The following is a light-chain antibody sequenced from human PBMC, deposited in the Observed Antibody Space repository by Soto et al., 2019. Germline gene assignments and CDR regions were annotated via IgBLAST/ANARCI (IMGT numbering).Light chain of an antibody. CDR1: QSVSSSY. CDR2: DAS. V-gene: IGKV3D-20*01. J-gene: IGKJ2*01. Sequence: EIVLTQSPATLSLSPGERATLSCGASQSVSSSYLAWYQQKPVLAPRLLIYDASSRATGIPDRFSGSGSVTGFTPAISRLEPEDFAVYDCQEYGSSRYTFGRGPKLEIK. CDR3: QEYGSSRYT.